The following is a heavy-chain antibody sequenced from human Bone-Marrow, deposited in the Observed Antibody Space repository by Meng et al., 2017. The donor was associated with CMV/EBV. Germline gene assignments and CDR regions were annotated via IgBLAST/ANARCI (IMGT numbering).Heavy chain of an antibody. CDR1: GGSISSYY. D-gene: IGHD5-18*01. V-gene: IGHV4-4*07. CDR3: ARTQDTAMVAYYFDY. CDR2: IYTSGST. Sequence: QGELQESGPGLGKPPETLSLTCTGSGGSISSYYWSWIRQPAGKGLEWIGRIYTSGSTNYNPSLKSRVTMSVDTSKNQFSLKLSSVTAADTAVYYCARTQDTAMVAYYFDYWGQGTLVTVSS. J-gene: IGHJ4*02.